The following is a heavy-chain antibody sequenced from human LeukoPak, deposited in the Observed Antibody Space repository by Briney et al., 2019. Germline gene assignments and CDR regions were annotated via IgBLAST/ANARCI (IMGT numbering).Heavy chain of an antibody. CDR1: GYTFTSYD. Sequence: ASVKVSCKASGYTFTSYDINWVRQASGQGLEWMGWMNPNSGNTGYAQKFQGRVTMTINTAIGTAYMELSSLRSEDTAVYYCATGDSSSQQNWFDPWGQGTLVTVSS. J-gene: IGHJ5*02. CDR3: ATGDSSSQQNWFDP. CDR2: MNPNSGNT. D-gene: IGHD6-6*01. V-gene: IGHV1-8*01.